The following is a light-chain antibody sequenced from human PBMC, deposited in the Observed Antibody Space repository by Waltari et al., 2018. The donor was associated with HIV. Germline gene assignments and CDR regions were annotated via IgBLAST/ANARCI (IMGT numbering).Light chain of an antibody. CDR1: KYNVGTFYH. CDR3: QSFDSSHNGRWV. V-gene: IGLV1-40*03. CDR2: SSA. J-gene: IGLJ3*02. Sequence: QSILTQPPSVSGAPGQRVTISCGGIKYNVGTFYHVQWYKFLPDAAPKLLIHSSANRPSGVPDRISAWSSGASAYLVIAGLKPEDEGDYFCQSFDSSHNGRWVFGGGTTLIVL.